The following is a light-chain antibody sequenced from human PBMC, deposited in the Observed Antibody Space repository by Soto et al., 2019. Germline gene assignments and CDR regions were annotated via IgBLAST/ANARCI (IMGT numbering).Light chain of an antibody. CDR1: QSVSSK. CDR2: GAS. Sequence: MTQSPATLSVSPGDRATLSCRASQSVSSKLAWYQQKPGQAPRLLIHGASTRATAIPARFSGSGSGTEFTLTISSLQSEDFAVYFCQQYNDWPITFGQGTRLEIK. CDR3: QQYNDWPIT. V-gene: IGKV3-15*01. J-gene: IGKJ5*01.